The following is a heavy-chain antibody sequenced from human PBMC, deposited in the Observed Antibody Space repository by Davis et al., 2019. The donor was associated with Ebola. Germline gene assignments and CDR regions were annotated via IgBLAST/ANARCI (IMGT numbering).Heavy chain of an antibody. V-gene: IGHV3-23*01. CDR3: ARVGIIGYYYGMDV. J-gene: IGHJ6*02. Sequence: GESLKISCAASGFAFSSYGMSWVRQAPGKGLEWVSTISGSGGSTKYADSAKGRFTISRDNSKNTVFLQMNSLRAEDTAVYYCARVGIIGYYYGMDVWGQGTTVTVSS. CDR2: ISGSGGST. D-gene: IGHD3-16*02. CDR1: GFAFSSYG.